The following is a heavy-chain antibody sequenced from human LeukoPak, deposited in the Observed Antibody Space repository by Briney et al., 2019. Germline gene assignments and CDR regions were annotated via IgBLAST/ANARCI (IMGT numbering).Heavy chain of an antibody. D-gene: IGHD4-11*01. CDR3: ARGEDYSPYGMDV. V-gene: IGHV6-1*01. CDR2: TCYRCKWYI. Sequence: SQTLSLTYAISGHSVPISSVAWNSIRQSPSRGVEWLGRTCYRCKWYIDYAESVKSRIIINPDTSKNQFSLQLSSVTPEDTAVYYCARGEDYSPYGMDVWGQGTTVTVSS. J-gene: IGHJ6*02. CDR1: GHSVPISSVA.